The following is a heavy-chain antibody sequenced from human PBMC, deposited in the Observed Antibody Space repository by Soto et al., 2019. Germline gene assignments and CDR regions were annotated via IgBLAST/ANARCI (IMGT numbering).Heavy chain of an antibody. D-gene: IGHD3-3*01. CDR2: IYYSGST. V-gene: IGHV4-59*01. J-gene: IGHJ6*02. CDR3: ARAREGFLEWSHGMDV. CDR1: GGSISSYY. Sequence: ASETLSLTCTVSGGSISSYYWSWIRQPPGKGLEWIGYIYYSGSTNYNPSLKSRVTISVDTSKNQFSLKLSSVTAADTAAYYCARAREGFLEWSHGMDVWGQGTTVTVSS.